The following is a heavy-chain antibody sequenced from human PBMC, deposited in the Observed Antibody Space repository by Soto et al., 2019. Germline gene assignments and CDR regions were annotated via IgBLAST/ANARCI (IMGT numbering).Heavy chain of an antibody. CDR3: VRDDFYRVGSFPSFYYYVTDV. V-gene: IGHV3-7*03. J-gene: IGHJ6*02. Sequence: PGGSLRLSCAASGFILSTYRMNWVRQAPGKGLEWVANIKQDGSEENYVDSVKGRFTISRDNAKNSLYLQMNSLTAEDTAVYYCVRDDFYRVGSFPSFYYYVTDVWGQGTTVTVSS. CDR1: GFILSTYR. CDR2: IKQDGSEE. D-gene: IGHD3-10*01.